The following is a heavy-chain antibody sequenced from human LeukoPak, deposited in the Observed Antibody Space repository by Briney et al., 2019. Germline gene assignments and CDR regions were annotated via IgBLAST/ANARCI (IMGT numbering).Heavy chain of an antibody. D-gene: IGHD3-22*01. CDR3: ARDSDFYDSSGTPLDAIDI. CDR1: GDSVSSNSAA. CDR2: TYYRSKWYD. J-gene: IGHJ3*02. V-gene: IGHV6-1*01. Sequence: SQTLSLTCAISGDSVSSNSAAWDWIRQSPSRGLEWLGRTYYRSKWYDEYALSLKSRITINPDTSKNQFSLQLKSVTPEDTAVYYCARDSDFYDSSGTPLDAIDIWGQGTKVTVSS.